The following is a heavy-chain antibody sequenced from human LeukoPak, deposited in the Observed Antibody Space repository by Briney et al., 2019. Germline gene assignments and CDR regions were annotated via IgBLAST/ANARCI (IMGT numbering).Heavy chain of an antibody. D-gene: IGHD5-24*01. CDR1: GFTFSSYA. V-gene: IGHV3-30-3*01. Sequence: PGGSLRLSCAASGFTFSSYAMHWVRQASGKGLEWVAVISYDGSNKYYADSVKGRFTISRDNSKNTLYLQMNSLRAEDTAVYYCATGQRWLQLYLDYWGQGTLVTVSS. CDR3: ATGQRWLQLYLDY. CDR2: ISYDGSNK. J-gene: IGHJ4*02.